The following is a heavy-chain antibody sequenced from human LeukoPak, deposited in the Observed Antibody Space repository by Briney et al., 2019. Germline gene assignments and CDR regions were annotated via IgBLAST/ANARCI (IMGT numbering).Heavy chain of an antibody. J-gene: IGHJ4*02. CDR3: ARDWGAAGLWDY. CDR1: GFNFSNYW. D-gene: IGHD6-13*01. V-gene: IGHV3-7*05. CDR2: IKEDGSEK. Sequence: GGSLRLSCAPSGFNFSNYWMSWVRQAPGKGLEWVANIKEDGSEKNYVDSVKGRFTISRDNAKNSLYLQMNSLRAEDTAVYYCARDWGAAGLWDYWGQGTLVTVSS.